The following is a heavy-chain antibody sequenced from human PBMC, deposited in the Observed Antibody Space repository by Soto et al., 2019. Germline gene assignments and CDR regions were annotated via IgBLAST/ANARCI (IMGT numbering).Heavy chain of an antibody. V-gene: IGHV3-21*01. Sequence: PGGSLRLSCAASGFTCSSYSMNWVRQAPGKGLEWVSSISSSSSYIYYADSVKGRFTISRDNAKNSLYLQMNSLRAEDTAVYYCARGIAAADEYYYYYGMDVWGQGTTVTVSS. CDR1: GFTCSSYS. D-gene: IGHD6-13*01. J-gene: IGHJ6*02. CDR3: ARGIAAADEYYYYYGMDV. CDR2: ISSSSSYI.